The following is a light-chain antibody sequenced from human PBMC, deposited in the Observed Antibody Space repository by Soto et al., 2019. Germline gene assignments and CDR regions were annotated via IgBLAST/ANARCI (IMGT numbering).Light chain of an antibody. CDR2: AAS. V-gene: IGKV1-27*01. J-gene: IGKJ4*01. CDR1: QGISNS. Sequence: DIQMTQSPSSLSASVGDRVTITCRASQGISNSLAWYQQKPGKVPNLLIFAASTLHSGVPYRFSGSGSGTDFTLTISSLHPEDVATYYCQNYNSAPSLSFGGGTKVEIK. CDR3: QNYNSAPSLS.